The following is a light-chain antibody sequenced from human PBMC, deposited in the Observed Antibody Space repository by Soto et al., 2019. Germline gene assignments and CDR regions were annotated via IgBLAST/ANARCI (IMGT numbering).Light chain of an antibody. CDR2: AAS. CDR3: QQYSSYPLT. CDR1: QSVGSSY. V-gene: IGKV3-20*01. J-gene: IGKJ4*01. Sequence: SESTLSSATLSLSPGERATLSCRASQSVGSSYLAWYQQKPGQAPRLLIYAASSRATGIPDRFSGSGSRTDFTLTISRLEPEDFAVYYCQQYSSYPLTFGGGTKVDIK.